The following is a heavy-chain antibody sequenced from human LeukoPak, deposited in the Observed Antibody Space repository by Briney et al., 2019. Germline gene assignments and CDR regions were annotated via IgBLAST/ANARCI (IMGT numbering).Heavy chain of an antibody. V-gene: IGHV4-34*01. J-gene: IGHJ6*03. Sequence: SETLSLTCAVYGGSFSGYYWSWIRQPPGKGLEWIGEINHSGSTNYNPSLKSRVTISVDMSKNQFSLKLSSVTAADTAVYYCARIERKYYYDSSGYYYGDNYYYYMDVWGKGTTVTVSS. D-gene: IGHD3-22*01. CDR3: ARIERKYYYDSSGYYYGDNYYYYMDV. CDR2: INHSGST. CDR1: GGSFSGYY.